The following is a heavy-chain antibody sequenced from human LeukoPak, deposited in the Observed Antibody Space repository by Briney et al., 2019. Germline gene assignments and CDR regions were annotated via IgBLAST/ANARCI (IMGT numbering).Heavy chain of an antibody. CDR1: GGSTSSYY. CDR2: IYYSGST. Sequence: SETLSLTCTVSGGSTSSYYWNWIRQPPGKGLEWIGYIYYSGSTSYNPSLKSRVTISVDASKNQFSLKLNSVTAADTAVYYCARGASTGWLDYWGQGTLVTVSP. CDR3: ARGASTGWLDY. J-gene: IGHJ4*02. V-gene: IGHV4-59*01. D-gene: IGHD1-1*01.